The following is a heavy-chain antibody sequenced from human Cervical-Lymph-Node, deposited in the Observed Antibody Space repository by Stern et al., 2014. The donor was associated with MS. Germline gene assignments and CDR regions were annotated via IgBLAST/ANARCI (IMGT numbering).Heavy chain of an antibody. CDR2: INPKSGGT. Sequence: QVQLVESGTEVKRPGASVKVSCKASGYSFTDNEMHWVRQAPGQGLQLMGWINPKSGGTNPAQARVALSRDTSVSTAYMELSSLTPDDTAVYFCARLSSVDGGYSQNFDFWGQGTLVAVST. CDR1: GYSFTDNE. CDR3: ARLSSVDGGYSQNFDF. D-gene: IGHD3-22*01. V-gene: IGHV1-2*02. J-gene: IGHJ4*02.